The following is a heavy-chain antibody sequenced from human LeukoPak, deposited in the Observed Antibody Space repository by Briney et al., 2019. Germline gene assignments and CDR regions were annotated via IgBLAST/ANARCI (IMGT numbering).Heavy chain of an antibody. J-gene: IGHJ4*02. CDR2: ISSSSGYI. V-gene: IGHV3-21*01. Sequence: PGGSLRVSCAASGFSFSSYSMNWVRQAPGKGLEWVSSISSSSGYIYYADSVKGRFTISRDNAKNSLYLQMNSLRAEDTAVYYCARGAGLPGFWWELTAVWGSYDYWGQGTLVTVSS. CDR1: GFSFSSYS. CDR3: ARGAGLPGFWWELTAVWGSYDY. D-gene: IGHD1-26*01.